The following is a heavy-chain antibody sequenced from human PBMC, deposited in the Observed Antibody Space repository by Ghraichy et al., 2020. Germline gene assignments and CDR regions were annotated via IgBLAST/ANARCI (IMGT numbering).Heavy chain of an antibody. CDR2: IIPIFGTA. CDR3: ARSITSDSSGWYGGYYYYYYMDV. V-gene: IGHV1-69*06. J-gene: IGHJ6*03. D-gene: IGHD6-19*01. Sequence: SVKVSCKASGGTFSSYAISWVRQAPGQGLEWMGGIIPIFGTANYAQKFQGRVTITADKSTSTAYMELSSLRSEDTAVYYCARSITSDSSGWYGGYYYYYYMDVWGKGTTVTVSS. CDR1: GGTFSSYA.